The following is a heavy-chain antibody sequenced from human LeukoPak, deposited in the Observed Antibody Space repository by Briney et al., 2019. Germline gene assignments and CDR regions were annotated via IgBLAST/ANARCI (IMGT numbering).Heavy chain of an antibody. V-gene: IGHV1-46*01. CDR1: GYTFTSYY. D-gene: IGHD6-19*01. CDR3: ARDLAGYSSGWPPDADWFDP. CDR2: INPSGGST. J-gene: IGHJ5*02. Sequence: ASVTVSCTATGYTFTSYYMDWVRQAPGQGLEWMGIINPSGGSTSYAQKFQGRVTMTSDMSTTTVYMELSSLRSEDTAVYYCARDLAGYSSGWPPDADWFDPWGQGTLVTVSS.